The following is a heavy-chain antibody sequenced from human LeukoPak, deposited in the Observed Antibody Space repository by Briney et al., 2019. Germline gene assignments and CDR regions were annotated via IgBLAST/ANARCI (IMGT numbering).Heavy chain of an antibody. V-gene: IGHV4-4*07. J-gene: IGHJ3*02. CDR1: GGSISSYY. Sequence: SETLSLTCTVSGGSISSYYWSWIRQPAGKGLEWIGRIYTSGSTNYNPSLKSRVTMSVDTSKNQFSLKLSSVTAADTAVYYCARDTPYSSSSSAFDIWGQGTMVTVSS. CDR3: ARDTPYSSSSSAFDI. CDR2: IYTSGST. D-gene: IGHD6-13*01.